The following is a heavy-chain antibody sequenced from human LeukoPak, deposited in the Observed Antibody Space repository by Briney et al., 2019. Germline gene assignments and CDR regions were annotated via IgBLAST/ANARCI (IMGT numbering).Heavy chain of an antibody. J-gene: IGHJ3*02. CDR3: TPEPDSYRFLEWLFPVSNDAFDI. Sequence: GGSLRLSCAASGFTFSNAWMSWVRQAPGKGLEWVGRIKSKTDGGTTDYAAPVKGRFTISRDDSKNTLYLQMNSLKTEDTAVYYCTPEPDSYRFLEWLFPVSNDAFDIWGQGTMVTVSS. V-gene: IGHV3-15*01. CDR2: IKSKTDGGTT. CDR1: GFTFSNAW. D-gene: IGHD3-3*01.